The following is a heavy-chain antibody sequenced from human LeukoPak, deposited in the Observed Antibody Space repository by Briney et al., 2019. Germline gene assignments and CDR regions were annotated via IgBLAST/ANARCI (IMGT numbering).Heavy chain of an antibody. Sequence: SETLSLTCTVSGYSISSGYYWGWIRQPPGKGLEWIGSIYHSGSTYYNPSLKSRVTISVDTSKSQFSLKLSSVTAADTAVYYCARSYQLLYSDYWGQGTLVTVSS. CDR1: GYSISSGYY. CDR3: ARSYQLLYSDY. J-gene: IGHJ4*02. V-gene: IGHV4-38-2*02. D-gene: IGHD2-2*02. CDR2: IYHSGST.